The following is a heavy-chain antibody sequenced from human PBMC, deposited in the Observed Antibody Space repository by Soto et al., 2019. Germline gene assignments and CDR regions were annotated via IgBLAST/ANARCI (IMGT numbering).Heavy chain of an antibody. V-gene: IGHV4-59*01. CDR3: ARTSPVAGGFDY. D-gene: IGHD6-19*01. Sequence: SETLSLTCTVSGASISGYYWSWIRQPPGKGLEWIGYIYYSTNYNPSLKSRVTISVDTSKNQLSLKLTSVTAADTAVYYCARTSPVAGGFDYWGQGTLVT. CDR2: IYYST. CDR1: GASISGYY. J-gene: IGHJ4*02.